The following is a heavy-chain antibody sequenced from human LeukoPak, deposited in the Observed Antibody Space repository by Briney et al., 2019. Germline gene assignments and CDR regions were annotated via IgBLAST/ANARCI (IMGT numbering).Heavy chain of an antibody. V-gene: IGHV3-21*01. Sequence: KPGGSLRLSCAASGFTFSSYSMNWVRQAPGKGLEWVSSISSSSSYIYYADSVKGRFTISRDNAKNSLYLQMNSLRAEDTAVYYCARSSPTYYYDSSGYYAFDIWGQRTMVTVSS. D-gene: IGHD3-22*01. J-gene: IGHJ3*02. CDR1: GFTFSSYS. CDR2: ISSSSSYI. CDR3: ARSSPTYYYDSSGYYAFDI.